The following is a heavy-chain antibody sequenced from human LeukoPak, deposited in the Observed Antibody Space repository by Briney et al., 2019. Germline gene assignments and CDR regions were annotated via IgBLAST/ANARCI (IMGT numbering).Heavy chain of an antibody. D-gene: IGHD2-8*02. CDR3: ARDRSGLNWFDP. CDR2: ISAYNGNT. CDR1: GYTFTDYY. V-gene: IGHV1-18*04. Sequence: ASVKVSCKASGYTFTDYYMHWVRQAPGQGLEWMGWISAYNGNTNYAQKLQGRVTMTTDTSTSTAYMELRSLRSDDTAVYYCARDRSGLNWFDPWGQGTLVTVSS. J-gene: IGHJ5*02.